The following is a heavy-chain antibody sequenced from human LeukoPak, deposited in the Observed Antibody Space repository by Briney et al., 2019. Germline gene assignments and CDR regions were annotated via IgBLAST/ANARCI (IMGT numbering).Heavy chain of an antibody. J-gene: IGHJ6*02. CDR1: GGTFSSYA. Sequence: ASVKVSCKASGGTFSSYAISWVRQAPGQGLEWMGRIIPILGIANYAQKFQGRVTITADKSTSTAYMELSSLRSEDTAVYYCATNYYDSSGAYYHYGMDVWGQGTTVTVSS. CDR2: IIPILGIA. D-gene: IGHD3-22*01. CDR3: ATNYYDSSGAYYHYGMDV. V-gene: IGHV1-69*04.